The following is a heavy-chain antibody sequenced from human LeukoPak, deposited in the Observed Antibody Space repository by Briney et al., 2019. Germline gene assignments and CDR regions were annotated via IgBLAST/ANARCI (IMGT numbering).Heavy chain of an antibody. CDR3: AKDSAYINYQYYFDS. J-gene: IGHJ4*02. CDR1: GFSFSDYG. CDR2: ISFDGSNK. D-gene: IGHD4-11*01. Sequence: GGSLRLSCAASGFSFSDYGIHWVRQAPGKGLEWVAVISFDGSNKYYADSVKGRFTISRDNSKTTLSLQMNSLRVEDTAVYYCAKDSAYINYQYYFDSWGRGTLVTVSS. V-gene: IGHV3-30*18.